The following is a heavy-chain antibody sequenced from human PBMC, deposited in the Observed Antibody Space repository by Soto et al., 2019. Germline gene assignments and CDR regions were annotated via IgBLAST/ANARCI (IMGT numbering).Heavy chain of an antibody. D-gene: IGHD2-8*01. CDR3: AGGRYCTNGVCLEGVYY. V-gene: IGHV4-4*07. CDR2: IYTSGST. J-gene: IGHJ4*02. Sequence: SETLSLTCTVSGGSISSYYWSWIRQPAGKGLEWIGRIYTSGSTNYNPSLKSRVTMSVDTSKNQFSLKLSSVTAADTAVYYCAGGRYCTNGVCLEGVYYWGQGTLVTVS. CDR1: GGSISSYY.